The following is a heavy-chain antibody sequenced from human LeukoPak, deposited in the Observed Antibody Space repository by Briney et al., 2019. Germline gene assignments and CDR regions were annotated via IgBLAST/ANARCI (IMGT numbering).Heavy chain of an antibody. CDR3: ARTYYDYWSGPYAFDI. CDR2: IRYDGSNK. V-gene: IGHV3-30*02. Sequence: PGGSLTLSCAASGFTFSSYGMHWVRQAPGKGLEWVAFIRYDGSNKYYANSVKGRFTISRDNSENTLYLRMNNLRAEDTAVVYCARTYYDYWSGPYAFDIWGQGTMVTVSS. CDR1: GFTFSSYG. J-gene: IGHJ3*02. D-gene: IGHD3-3*01.